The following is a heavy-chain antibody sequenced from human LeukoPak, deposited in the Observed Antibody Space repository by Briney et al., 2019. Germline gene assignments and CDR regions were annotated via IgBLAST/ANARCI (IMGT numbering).Heavy chain of an antibody. CDR2: ISGSGGST. V-gene: IGHV3-23*01. Sequence: GGSLRLSCAASGFTFSSYAMSWVRQAPGKGLEWVSAISGSGGSTYYADSVKGRFTISRDNSKNTLYLQMNSLRAEDTAVYYCARDWGYCSSTSCHVFDYWGQGTLVTVSS. J-gene: IGHJ4*02. D-gene: IGHD2-2*01. CDR3: ARDWGYCSSTSCHVFDY. CDR1: GFTFSSYA.